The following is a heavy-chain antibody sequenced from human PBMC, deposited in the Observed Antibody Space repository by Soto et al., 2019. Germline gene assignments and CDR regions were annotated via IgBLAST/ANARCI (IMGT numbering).Heavy chain of an antibody. Sequence: GGSLRLSCAASGFTFDDYTMHWVRQAPGKGLEWVSLISWDGGSTYYADSVKGRFTISRDNSKNSLYLQMNSLRTEDTALYYCAKDDFWSGYSFDYWGQGTLVTVSS. V-gene: IGHV3-43*01. D-gene: IGHD3-3*01. CDR2: ISWDGGST. CDR3: AKDDFWSGYSFDY. J-gene: IGHJ4*02. CDR1: GFTFDDYT.